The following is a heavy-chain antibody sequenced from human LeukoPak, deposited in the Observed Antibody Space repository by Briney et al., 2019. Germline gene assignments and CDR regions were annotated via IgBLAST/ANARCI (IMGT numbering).Heavy chain of an antibody. Sequence: GESLKISCKASGYSFTNYWIGWVRQMPGKGLEWMGIIYAGDSDTRYSPSFQGQVTISADKSISTAYLQWSSLKASDTAMYYCARHRIFYDFWSGYYLDYWGQGTLVTVSS. CDR2: IYAGDSDT. J-gene: IGHJ4*02. CDR3: ARHRIFYDFWSGYYLDY. V-gene: IGHV5-51*01. D-gene: IGHD3-3*01. CDR1: GYSFTNYW.